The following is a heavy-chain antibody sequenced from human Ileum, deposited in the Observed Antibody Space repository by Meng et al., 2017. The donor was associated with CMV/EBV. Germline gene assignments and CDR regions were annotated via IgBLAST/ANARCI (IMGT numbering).Heavy chain of an antibody. Sequence: YCGSFSGYYWSWIRQPPGKGLEWIGEINHSGSTNYNPSLKSRVTISVDTSKNQFSLKLSSVTAADTAVYYCARAYCSSTSCYANWFDPWGQGTLVTVSS. J-gene: IGHJ5*02. D-gene: IGHD2-2*01. CDR1: CGSFSGYY. V-gene: IGHV4-34*01. CDR3: ARAYCSSTSCYANWFDP. CDR2: INHSGST.